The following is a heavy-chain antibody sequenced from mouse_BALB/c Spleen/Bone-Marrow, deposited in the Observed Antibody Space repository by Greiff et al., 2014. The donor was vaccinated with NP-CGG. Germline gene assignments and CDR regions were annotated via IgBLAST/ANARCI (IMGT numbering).Heavy chain of an antibody. D-gene: IGHD2-12*01. J-gene: IGHJ2*01. Sequence: LVKTWASVKISCKVSGYSFTGYYIHWVKQSHGKSLEWIGYIRCYNGATSYNQKFKGKASFTVDTSSSTAFMQFYITTSEASAFYCGARGRYDSGFYFDYWGQGTLLTVSS. CDR3: ARGRYDSGFYFDY. V-gene: IGHV1S34*01. CDR2: IRCYNGAT. CDR1: GYSFTGYY.